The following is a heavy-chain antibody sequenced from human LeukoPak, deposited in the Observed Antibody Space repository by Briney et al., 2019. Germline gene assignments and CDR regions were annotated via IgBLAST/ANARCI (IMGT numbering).Heavy chain of an antibody. J-gene: IGHJ5*02. CDR3: VRGVVIPATITYWFDP. Sequence: ASVKVSCKASGYTFSIYYMHWVRQAPGQGLEWMGIINPSGGSTSYAQKFQGGVTMTRDTSTSTVYMELSSLRSEDTAVYYCVRGVVIPATITYWFDPWGQGTLVTVSS. CDR2: INPSGGST. D-gene: IGHD2-2*02. V-gene: IGHV1-46*01. CDR1: GYTFSIYY.